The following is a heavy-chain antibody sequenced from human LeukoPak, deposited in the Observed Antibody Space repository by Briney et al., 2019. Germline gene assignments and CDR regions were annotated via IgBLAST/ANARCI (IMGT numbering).Heavy chain of an antibody. CDR1: GFAVSSNY. J-gene: IGHJ4*02. Sequence: GGSLRLSCAASGFAVSSNYMNWVRQAPGKGLEWVSVIYSGGTTYYADSVRGRFTISRDNSKNTLYLQMNSLRAEDTAVYYCARAGGSIKPFDYWGQGTLVTVSS. V-gene: IGHV3-53*01. CDR3: ARAGGSIKPFDY. D-gene: IGHD2-2*01. CDR2: IYSGGTT.